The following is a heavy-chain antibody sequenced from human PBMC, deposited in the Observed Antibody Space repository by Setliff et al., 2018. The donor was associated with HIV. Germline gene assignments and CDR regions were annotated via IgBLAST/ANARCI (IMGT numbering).Heavy chain of an antibody. D-gene: IGHD3-22*01. Sequence: PSGTLSLTCVVSGYSISSSNWWGWIRQPPGKGLEWIGYINHNELTYYNPSLKSRIIMSVDTSKKQLSLKLSSVTAVDTAVYFCARISNGFEPNAFDTWGLGTMVTVSS. V-gene: IGHV4-28*01. CDR3: ARISNGFEPNAFDT. CDR1: GYSISSSNW. J-gene: IGHJ3*02. CDR2: INHNELT.